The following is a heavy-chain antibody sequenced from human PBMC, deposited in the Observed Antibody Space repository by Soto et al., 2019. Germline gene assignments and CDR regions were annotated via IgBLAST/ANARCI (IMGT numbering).Heavy chain of an antibody. D-gene: IGHD3-10*01. CDR3: ARGRNYYGSGSYLGGNFDY. CDR2: INHSGST. CDR1: GGSFSGYY. Sequence: SETLSLTCAVYGGSFSGYYWSWIRQPPGKGLEWIGEINHSGSTNYNPSLKSRVTISVDTSKNQFSLKLSSVTAADTAVYYCARGRNYYGSGSYLGGNFDYWGQGTLVTVS. V-gene: IGHV4-34*01. J-gene: IGHJ4*02.